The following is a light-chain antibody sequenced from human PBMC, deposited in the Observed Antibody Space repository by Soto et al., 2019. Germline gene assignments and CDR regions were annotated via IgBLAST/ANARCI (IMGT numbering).Light chain of an antibody. V-gene: IGKV3-20*01. J-gene: IGKJ4*01. CDR1: QSVSSSY. CDR3: QQYGSSPLT. Sequence: EIVLTQSPGTLSLSPGERATLSCRASQSVSSSYLAWYQQKPGQAPRLLISGASSRATGIPDRFSGSGSGPDFTLTISRLEPEDFAVYYCQQYGSSPLTFGGGTKVEIK. CDR2: GAS.